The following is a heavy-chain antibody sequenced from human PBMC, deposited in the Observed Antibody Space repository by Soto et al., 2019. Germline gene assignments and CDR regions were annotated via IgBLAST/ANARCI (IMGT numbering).Heavy chain of an antibody. V-gene: IGHV4-59*01. J-gene: IGHJ4*02. CDR2: IYYSGST. CDR3: ARRWGSNFDY. CDR1: GGSISSYY. Sequence: QVQLQESGPGLVKPSETLSLTCTVSGGSISSYYWSWIRQPPGKGLEWIGYIYYSGSTNYNPTLKSRVNRSVDTSKNQFSLKLSSETAADTAVYYCARRWGSNFDYWGQGTLVTVSS. D-gene: IGHD7-27*01.